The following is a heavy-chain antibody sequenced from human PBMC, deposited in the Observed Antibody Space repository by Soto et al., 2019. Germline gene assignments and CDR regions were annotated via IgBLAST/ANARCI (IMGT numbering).Heavy chain of an antibody. CDR3: AKVKRPPPPYSAYEPFDS. CDR2: FWTDGTTK. CDR1: EFAVSSSV. V-gene: IGHV3-33*08. J-gene: IGHJ4*02. D-gene: IGHD5-12*01. Sequence: QVQLVESGGGVVQPGGSLRLSCDTSEFAVSSSVMHWVRQAPGKGLEWVAVFWTDGTTKYYADSVKGRFTISRDYSKNTLYLEMNSLRPEDTALYYCAKVKRPPPPYSAYEPFDSWGQGTLVSVST.